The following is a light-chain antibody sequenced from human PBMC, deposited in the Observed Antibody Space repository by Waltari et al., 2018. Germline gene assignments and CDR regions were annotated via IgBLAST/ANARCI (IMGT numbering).Light chain of an antibody. CDR3: CSYAGSSTV. Sequence: QSALTQPRSVSRSPGQSVTIPCTGTTSDVGCYDHVSWSQHPPGKAPKLMINDVSDRPSGVPDRFFGSKSGTTASLTISGLQAEDEADYYCCSYAGSSTVFGGGTTLTVL. CDR2: DVS. CDR1: TSDVGCYDH. J-gene: IGLJ2*01. V-gene: IGLV2-11*01.